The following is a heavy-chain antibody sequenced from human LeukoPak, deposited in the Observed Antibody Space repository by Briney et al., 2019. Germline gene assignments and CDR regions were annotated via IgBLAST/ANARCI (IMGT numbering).Heavy chain of an antibody. CDR2: IYSSGTT. CDR3: ASGSSGYDP. D-gene: IGHD5-12*01. CDR1: GGSISNYY. V-gene: IGHV4-4*07. J-gene: IGHJ5*02. Sequence: SGTLSLTCTVSGGSISNYYWSWIRQPAGKGLEWIGRIYSSGTTIYNPSLKSRVTMSVDTSKNQFSLKLSSVTAADTAVYFCASGSSGYDPWGQGTLVTVSS.